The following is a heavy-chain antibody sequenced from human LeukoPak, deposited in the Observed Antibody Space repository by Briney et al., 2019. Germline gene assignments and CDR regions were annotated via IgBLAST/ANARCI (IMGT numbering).Heavy chain of an antibody. CDR2: ISYDGSNK. CDR1: GFTFSSYA. Sequence: PGRSLRLSCAASGFTFSSYAMHWVRQAPGKGLEWVAVISYDGSNKYYADSVKGRFTISRDNSKNTLYLQMNSLGAEDTAVYYCARGRSTYYDFWSGYYSFDYWGQGTLVTVSS. D-gene: IGHD3-3*01. J-gene: IGHJ4*02. CDR3: ARGRSTYYDFWSGYYSFDY. V-gene: IGHV3-30*04.